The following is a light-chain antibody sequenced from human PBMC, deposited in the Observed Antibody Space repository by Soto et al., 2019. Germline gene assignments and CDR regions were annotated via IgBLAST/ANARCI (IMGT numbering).Light chain of an antibody. CDR2: DVS. CDR1: SSDVGGYNY. V-gene: IGLV2-14*01. J-gene: IGLJ2*01. Sequence: QSALTQPASVSGSPGQSITISCTGTSSDVGGYNYVSWYQQHPGKAPKLMIYDVSNRPSGASNRFSGSKSGNTASLTISGLQAEDEADYYCSSYTSSSTLFGGGTKVTVL. CDR3: SSYTSSSTL.